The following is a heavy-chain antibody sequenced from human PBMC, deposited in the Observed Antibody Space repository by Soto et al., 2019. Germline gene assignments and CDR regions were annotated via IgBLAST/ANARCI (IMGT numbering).Heavy chain of an antibody. J-gene: IGHJ5*02. CDR1: GYTFTSYA. Sequence: GASVKVSCKASGYTFTSYAMHWVRQAPGQRLEWMGWINAGNGNTKYSQKFQGRVTITRDTSASTAYMELSSLRSEDTAVYYCARGPKYYDFWSGYYKDPWGQGTLVTV. CDR2: INAGNGNT. CDR3: ARGPKYYDFWSGYYKDP. V-gene: IGHV1-3*01. D-gene: IGHD3-3*01.